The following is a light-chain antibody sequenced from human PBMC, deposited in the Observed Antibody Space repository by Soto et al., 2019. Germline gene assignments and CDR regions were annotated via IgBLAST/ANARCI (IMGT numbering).Light chain of an antibody. V-gene: IGKV3-15*01. CDR3: QQYYNWPPLT. CDR1: QSVSSN. Sequence: EIVMTQSPATLSVSPGERATLSCRASQSVSSNLAWYQQKPGQAPRLLIYGASTRATSIPARFSGSESGTEFTRTISSLQSEDFSVYYCQQYYNWPPLTFGGGTKVEIK. CDR2: GAS. J-gene: IGKJ4*01.